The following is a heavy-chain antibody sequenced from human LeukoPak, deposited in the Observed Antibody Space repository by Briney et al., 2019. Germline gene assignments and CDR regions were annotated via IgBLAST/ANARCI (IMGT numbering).Heavy chain of an antibody. CDR3: ARDRALYDSRRGYYYTEDDY. CDR1: GFTFSSYW. D-gene: IGHD3-22*01. V-gene: IGHV3-7*01. J-gene: IGHJ4*02. CDR2: INQDGSEK. Sequence: GGSLRLSCAASGFTFSSYWMSWVRQAPGKGLEWVANINQDGSEKYYVDSVKGRFTISRDNAKSSLYLQMNSLRADDTAVYYCARDRALYDSRRGYYYTEDDYWGQGTLVTVSS.